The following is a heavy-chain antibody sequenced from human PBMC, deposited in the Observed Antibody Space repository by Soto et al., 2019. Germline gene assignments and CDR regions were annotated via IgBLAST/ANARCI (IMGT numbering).Heavy chain of an antibody. V-gene: IGHV3-30*18. J-gene: IGHJ4*02. CDR1: GFTFSSYG. CDR3: AKSVYNWNDGFFDY. D-gene: IGHD1-1*01. CDR2: ISYDEINK. Sequence: PGGSLRLSWAGSGFTFSSYGMHWVRQAPGKGLEWVAIISYDEINKYYADSVKGRFTISRDNSKNTLYLQMNSLRAEDTAVYYCAKSVYNWNDGFFDYWGQGTLVTVSS.